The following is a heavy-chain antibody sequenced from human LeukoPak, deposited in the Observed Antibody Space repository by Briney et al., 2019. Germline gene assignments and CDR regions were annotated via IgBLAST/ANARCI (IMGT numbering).Heavy chain of an antibody. V-gene: IGHV3-66*01. J-gene: IGHJ4*02. CDR3: ARSTKTSYSPYDSSGAFDY. CDR2: IYSGGST. CDR1: GFTVSSNY. D-gene: IGHD3-22*01. Sequence: GGSLRLSCAASGFTVSSNYMSWVRQAPGKGLEWVSVIYSGGSTYYAGSVKGRFTISRDNSKNTLYLQMNSLRAEDTAVYYCARSTKTSYSPYDSSGAFDYWGQGTLVTVSS.